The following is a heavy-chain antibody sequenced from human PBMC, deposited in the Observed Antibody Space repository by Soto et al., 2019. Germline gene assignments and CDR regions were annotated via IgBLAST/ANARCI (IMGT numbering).Heavy chain of an antibody. CDR3: VQGASTAHQPLDS. V-gene: IGHV3-30*03. D-gene: IGHD1-26*01. J-gene: IGHJ4*02. CDR2: ISGDGNDK. Sequence: QVQLVESGGGVVQPGRSLRLSCAASGFFFRNFGMHWVRRAPGKGLEWVAAISGDGNDKYYPHYMKGRFTISRDNFNNTLYLQLNSLRPEDTAVYHCVQGASTAHQPLDSWGQGVLVTVSS. CDR1: GFFFRNFG.